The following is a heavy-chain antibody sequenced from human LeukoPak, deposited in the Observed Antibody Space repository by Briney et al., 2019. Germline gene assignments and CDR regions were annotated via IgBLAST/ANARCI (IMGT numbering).Heavy chain of an antibody. Sequence: GGSLRLSCAASGFIFGDFEINWVRQAPGKGLEWVSYIGTSNSAIYYADSVKGRFTISRDNAKNSLFMQMNSLRAEDTAFYYCARDRVTGSFDFFDYWGQGTLVTVSS. CDR3: ARDRVTGSFDFFDY. D-gene: IGHD3-16*02. V-gene: IGHV3-48*03. CDR2: IGTSNSAI. CDR1: GFIFGDFE. J-gene: IGHJ4*02.